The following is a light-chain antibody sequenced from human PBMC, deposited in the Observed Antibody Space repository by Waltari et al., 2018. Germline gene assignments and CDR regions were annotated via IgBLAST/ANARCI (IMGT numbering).Light chain of an antibody. J-gene: IGKJ1*01. CDR3: QQYNSYWT. CDR1: QSISDW. Sequence: DIQITQSPSTLSASVGDRVTITCRASQSISDWLAWYQQKPGKAPKVLIYDASTLESGVPSRFSGSGSGTDFSLTISSLQPDDFATYYCQQYNSYWTFGQGTKVEIK. V-gene: IGKV1-5*01. CDR2: DAS.